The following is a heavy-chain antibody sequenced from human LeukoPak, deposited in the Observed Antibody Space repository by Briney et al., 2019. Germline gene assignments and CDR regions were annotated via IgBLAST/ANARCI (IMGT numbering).Heavy chain of an antibody. J-gene: IGHJ6*02. CDR2: ISYDGSKK. CDR1: GFTFSNYG. V-gene: IGHV3-30-3*01. D-gene: IGHD2-2*01. Sequence: GRSLRLSCAASGFTFSNYGMHWVRQAPVKGLEWIAVISYDGSKKYYADSVKGRFTISRDNSKNTLYPQMNSLRVEDTAVYYCARDRDIVVVPAHGMDVWGQGTTVTVSS. CDR3: ARDRDIVVVPAHGMDV.